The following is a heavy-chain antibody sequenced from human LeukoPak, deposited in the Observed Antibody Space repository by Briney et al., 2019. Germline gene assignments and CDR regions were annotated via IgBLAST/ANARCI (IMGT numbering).Heavy chain of an antibody. D-gene: IGHD3-22*01. CDR1: GFTFSSYA. CDR3: AKDTAPHYYDSSGYYRYYFDY. J-gene: IGHJ4*02. CDR2: ISGSGGST. V-gene: IGHV3-23*01. Sequence: GGSLRLSCAASGFTFSSYAMSWVRQAPGKGLEWVSGISGSGGSTYYADSVKGRFTISRDNSKNTLYLQMNSLRAEDTAVYYCAKDTAPHYYDSSGYYRYYFDYWGQGTLVTVSS.